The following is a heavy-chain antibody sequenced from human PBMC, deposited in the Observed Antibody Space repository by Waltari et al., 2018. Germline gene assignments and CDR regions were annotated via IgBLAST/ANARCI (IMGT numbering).Heavy chain of an antibody. Sequence: QVQLVQSGAEVKKPGSSVKVSCKASGGTFSSYAISWVRQAPGQGLEWMGGIIPIVGTANYAQKFQGRVTITADESTGTAYMELSSLRSEDTAVYYCARGVGDTMIVVVSHMDVWGQGTTVTVSS. V-gene: IGHV1-69*01. CDR2: IIPIVGTA. D-gene: IGHD3-22*01. J-gene: IGHJ6*02. CDR3: ARGVGDTMIVVVSHMDV. CDR1: GGTFSSYA.